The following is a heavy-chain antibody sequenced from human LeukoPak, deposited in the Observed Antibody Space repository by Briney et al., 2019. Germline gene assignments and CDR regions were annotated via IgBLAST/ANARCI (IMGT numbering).Heavy chain of an antibody. CDR1: GFTFSSYG. Sequence: PGGSLRLSCAASGFTFSSYGMYWVRQAPGKGLEWVAFIRYDGSNKYYADSVKGRFTVSRDNSKNTLYLQMNSLRAEDTAVYYCAKDLSKGLLYRRGMYYFDYWGQGTLVTVSS. D-gene: IGHD3-10*01. CDR2: IRYDGSNK. J-gene: IGHJ4*02. CDR3: AKDLSKGLLYRRGMYYFDY. V-gene: IGHV3-30*02.